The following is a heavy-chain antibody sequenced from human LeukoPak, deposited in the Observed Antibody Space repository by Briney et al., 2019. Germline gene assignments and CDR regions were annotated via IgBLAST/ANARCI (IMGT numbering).Heavy chain of an antibody. J-gene: IGHJ4*02. Sequence: GGSLRLSCAASGFTFSSYAMHWVRQAPGKGLEWVAVISYDGSNKYYADSVKGRFTISRDNSKNTLYLQMNSLRAEDTAVNYCAKSPAVTYYYDSSGPNYFNYWGQGTLVTVSS. CDR3: AKSPAVTYYYDSSGPNYFNY. V-gene: IGHV3-30-3*02. CDR1: GFTFSSYA. CDR2: ISYDGSNK. D-gene: IGHD3-22*01.